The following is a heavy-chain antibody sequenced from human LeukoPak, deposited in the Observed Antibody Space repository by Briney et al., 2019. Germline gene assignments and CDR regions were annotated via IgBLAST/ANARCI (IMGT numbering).Heavy chain of an antibody. J-gene: IGHJ6*02. Sequence: PGGSLRLSCAASGFTFSSYWMSWVRQAPGKGLEWVAVISYDGTNKYYADSVKGRFTISRDNSKNTLYLQMNGLRAEDTALYYCARDIKGGAYYYYGMDVWGQGSTVTVSS. D-gene: IGHD1-26*01. CDR3: ARDIKGGAYYYYGMDV. CDR2: ISYDGTNK. CDR1: GFTFSSYW. V-gene: IGHV3-30-3*01.